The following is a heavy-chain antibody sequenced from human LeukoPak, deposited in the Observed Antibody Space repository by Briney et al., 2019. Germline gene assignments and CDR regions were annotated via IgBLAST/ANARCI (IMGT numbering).Heavy chain of an antibody. D-gene: IGHD3-22*01. J-gene: IGHJ4*02. CDR3: ARDGYYYDGSFEY. V-gene: IGHV4-38-2*02. CDR2: IYHSGST. CDR1: GYSISIDYY. Sequence: PSETLSLTCAVSGYSISIDYYWGWIRQPPGKGLEWIGSIYHSGSTYYNPSLKSRVTISVDTSKNQFSLKLSSVTAADTATYYCARDGYYYDGSFEYWGQGIRVAVSS.